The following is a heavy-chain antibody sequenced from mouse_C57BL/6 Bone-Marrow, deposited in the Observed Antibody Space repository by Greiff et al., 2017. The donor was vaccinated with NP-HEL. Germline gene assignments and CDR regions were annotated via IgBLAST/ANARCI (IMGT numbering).Heavy chain of an antibody. V-gene: IGHV1-69*01. J-gene: IGHJ4*01. CDR1: GYTFTSYW. Sequence: QVQLKQPGAELVMPGASVKLSCKASGYTFTSYWMHWVKQRPGQGLEWIGEIDPSDSYPNYNQKFKGKSTLTVDKSSSTAYMQLSSLTSEDAAVYYGARGLGYWGQGTSVTVSS. CDR2: IDPSDSYP. D-gene: IGHD3-3*01. CDR3: ARGLGY.